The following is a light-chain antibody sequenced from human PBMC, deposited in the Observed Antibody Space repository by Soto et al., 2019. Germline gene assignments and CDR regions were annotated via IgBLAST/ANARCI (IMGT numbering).Light chain of an antibody. J-gene: IGKJ5*01. Sequence: EIVLTQSPGTLSLSPGERATLSCRASQSVSSSYLAWYQQKPGQAPRLLIYGASSRATGIPDRFSGSGSGTDFTLTISSLQPQDFALYYCQQYNNWPSYTFGQGTRLEIK. V-gene: IGKV3-20*01. CDR1: QSVSSSY. CDR3: QQYNNWPSYT. CDR2: GAS.